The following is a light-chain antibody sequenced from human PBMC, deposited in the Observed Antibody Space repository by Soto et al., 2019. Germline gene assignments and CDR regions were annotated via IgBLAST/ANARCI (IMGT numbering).Light chain of an antibody. J-gene: IGLJ1*01. V-gene: IGLV2-11*01. CDR3: CSYAGSFTYV. CDR1: SSDVGNYNY. Sequence: QSVLPQPRSVSGSPGQSVTISCTGTSSDVGNYNYVSWYQQHPGKAPKLIIYDVSRRPSGVHDRFSGSKSGNTASLTISGLRADYEADDYCCSYAGSFTYVVGTGTKVTGL. CDR2: DVS.